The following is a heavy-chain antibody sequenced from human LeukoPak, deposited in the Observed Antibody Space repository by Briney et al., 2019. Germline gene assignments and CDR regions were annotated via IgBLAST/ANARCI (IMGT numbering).Heavy chain of an antibody. Sequence: LTLICTLWGRLINRGRDPWSWIRQPPAKGLEWVVYIYHSGSTYCNASLTSRVTISVDRSKNQFSLKLRSVTAADTAVYYCARGGRGQQNYWGKGTLVTVSS. J-gene: IGHJ4*02. CDR1: GRLINRGRDP. V-gene: IGHV4-30-2*01. CDR3: ARGGRGQQNY. D-gene: IGHD6-13*01. CDR2: IYHSGST.